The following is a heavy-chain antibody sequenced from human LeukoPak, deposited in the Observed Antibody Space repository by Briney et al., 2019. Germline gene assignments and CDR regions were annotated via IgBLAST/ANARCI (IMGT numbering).Heavy chain of an antibody. CDR2: TYPDDSDT. CDR1: GYSFTSYW. V-gene: IGHV5-51*01. Sequence: GESLKISCKASGYSFTSYWIGWVRQRPGKGLEWMGITYPDDSDTRYSPSFQGQVTISADKSITTVYLQWSNLKASDTAIYYCARTVSPAVTFFDHWGQGTLVTVSS. D-gene: IGHD4-17*01. CDR3: ARTVSPAVTFFDH. J-gene: IGHJ4*02.